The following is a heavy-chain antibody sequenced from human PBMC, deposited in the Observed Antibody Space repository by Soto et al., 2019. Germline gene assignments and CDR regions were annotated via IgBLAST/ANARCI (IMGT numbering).Heavy chain of an antibody. CDR1: GFGVNDYA. CDR2: IGGRGGNA. J-gene: IGHJ4*02. D-gene: IGHD3-9*01. Sequence: LRLSCTASGFGVNDYAINWVRQLPGRGLEYVSGIGGRGGNAFYADSMKGRFIISRDNSKNTLYLQMNNLRVDDSAMYYCAKGRHSGYFSCSFDSWGQGTLVTVSS. CDR3: AKGRHSGYFSCSFDS. V-gene: IGHV3-23*01.